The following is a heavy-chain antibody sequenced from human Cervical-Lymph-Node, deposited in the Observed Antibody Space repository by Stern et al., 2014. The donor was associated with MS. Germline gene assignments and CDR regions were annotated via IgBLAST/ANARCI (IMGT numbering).Heavy chain of an antibody. CDR3: ARGIIENSLDFYYYGVDV. D-gene: IGHD3/OR15-3a*01. CDR1: GFTFSDYY. CDR2: ITRDGSII. J-gene: IGHJ6*02. V-gene: IGHV3-11*01. Sequence: VQLVESGGGLVKPGGSLRLSCAASGFTFSDYYMSWMRQAPGTGLEWLSYITRDGSIINYADSVKGRLTISRDNARDSLYLQMYSLRAEDTAVYYCARGIIENSLDFYYYGVDVWGQGTTVTVSS.